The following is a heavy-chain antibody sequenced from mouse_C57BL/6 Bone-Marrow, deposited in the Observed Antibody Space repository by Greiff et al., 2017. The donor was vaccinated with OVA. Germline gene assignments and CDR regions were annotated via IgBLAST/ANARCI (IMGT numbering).Heavy chain of an antibody. Sequence: EVQLQQSGPGLVKPSQSLSLTCSVTGYSITSGYYWNWIRQFPGNKLEWMGYISYDGSNNYNPSLKNRISITRDTSKNQFFLKLNSVTTEDTATYYCARVGNGKEDWYFDVWGTGTTVTVSS. J-gene: IGHJ1*03. CDR2: ISYDGSN. CDR1: GYSITSGYY. CDR3: ARVGNGKEDWYFDV. D-gene: IGHD2-1*01. V-gene: IGHV3-6*01.